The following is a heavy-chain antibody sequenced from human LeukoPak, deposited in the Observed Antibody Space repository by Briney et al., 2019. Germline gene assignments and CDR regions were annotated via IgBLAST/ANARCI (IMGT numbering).Heavy chain of an antibody. CDR1: GYTISSGYY. Sequence: SETLSLTCTVSGYTISSGYYWGWIRQPPGKGLEWIGSIYQSGSTYYNPSLKSRVTISVDTSKNQFSLKLSSVTAADTAVYYCARHRGGATGLSGFDYWGQGTLVTVSS. V-gene: IGHV4-38-2*02. J-gene: IGHJ4*02. D-gene: IGHD1-26*01. CDR2: IYQSGST. CDR3: ARHRGGATGLSGFDY.